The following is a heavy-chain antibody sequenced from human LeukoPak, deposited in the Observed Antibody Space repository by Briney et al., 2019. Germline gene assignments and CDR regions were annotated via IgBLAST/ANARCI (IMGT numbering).Heavy chain of an antibody. V-gene: IGHV4-30-4*01. CDR3: ARWATMIVVADAFDI. CDR1: GGSISSGDYY. J-gene: IGHJ3*02. Sequence: SETLSLTCTVSGGSISSGDYYWSWIRQPPGKGLEWIGYIYYSGSTYYNPSLKSRVTISVDTSKNQFSLKLSSVTAADTAVYYCARWATMIVVADAFDIWGQGTMVTVS. CDR2: IYYSGST. D-gene: IGHD3-22*01.